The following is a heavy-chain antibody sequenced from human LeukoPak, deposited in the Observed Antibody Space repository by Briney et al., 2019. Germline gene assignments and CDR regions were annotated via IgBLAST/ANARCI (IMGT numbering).Heavy chain of an antibody. Sequence: VASVKVFCKASGYTFTGYYMHWVRQAPGQGLEWMGWINPKSGGTNYAQKFRGRVTMTRDTSISTAYMELSGLRSDDTAVYYCARDSGLGPTWHPFDHWGQGTPVTVSS. CDR2: INPKSGGT. V-gene: IGHV1-2*02. D-gene: IGHD1-26*01. J-gene: IGHJ4*02. CDR3: ARDSGLGPTWHPFDH. CDR1: GYTFTGYY.